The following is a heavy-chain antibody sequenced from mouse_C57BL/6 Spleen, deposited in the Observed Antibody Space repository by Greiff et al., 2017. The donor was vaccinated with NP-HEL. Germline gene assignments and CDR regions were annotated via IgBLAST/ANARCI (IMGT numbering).Heavy chain of an antibody. CDR3: ARDYDYDRGVDY. D-gene: IGHD2-4*01. CDR2: INPNNGGT. J-gene: IGHJ4*01. Sequence: EVQLQQSGPELVKPGASVKMSCKASGYTFTDYNMHWVKQSHGKSLEWIGYINPNNGGTSYNQKFKGKATLTVNKSSSTAYMELRSLTSEESAVYYCARDYDYDRGVDYWGQGTSVTVSS. V-gene: IGHV1-22*01. CDR1: GYTFTDYN.